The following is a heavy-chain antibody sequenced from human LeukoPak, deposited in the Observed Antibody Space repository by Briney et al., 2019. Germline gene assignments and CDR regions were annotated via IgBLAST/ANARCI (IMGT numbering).Heavy chain of an antibody. J-gene: IGHJ4*02. V-gene: IGHV4-34*01. D-gene: IGHD2-2*01. CDR2: INHSGST. Sequence: SETLSLTCAVYGGSFSGYYWSWIRQPPGKGLEWIGEINHSGSTNYNPSLKSRVIISVDTSKNQFSLKLSSVTAADTAVYYCARRCSSTSCYQRGVDYWSQGTLVTVSS. CDR3: ARRCSSTSCYQRGVDY. CDR1: GGSFSGYY.